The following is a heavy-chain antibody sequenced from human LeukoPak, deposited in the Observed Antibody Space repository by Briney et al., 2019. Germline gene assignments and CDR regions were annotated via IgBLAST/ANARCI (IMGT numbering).Heavy chain of an antibody. CDR2: IIPIFGTA. CDR1: GGTFSSYA. D-gene: IGHD5-24*01. CDR3: ASRVMATIRPFDY. V-gene: IGHV1-69*13. Sequence: GASVKVSCKASGGTFSSYAISWVRQAHGQGLEWMGGIIPIFGTANYAQKFQGRVTITADESTSTAYMELSSLRSEDTAVYYCASRVMATIRPFDYWGQGTLVTVSS. J-gene: IGHJ4*02.